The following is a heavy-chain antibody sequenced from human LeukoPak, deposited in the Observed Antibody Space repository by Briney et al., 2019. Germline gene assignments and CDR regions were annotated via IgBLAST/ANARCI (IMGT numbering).Heavy chain of an antibody. Sequence: GGSLRLSCAASGFTFSTYSMNWVRQAPGKGLEWVSSISSDSSYIYYVDSVKGRFTISRDNAKNSLYLQMNSLRAEDTAVYYCARDSVYGSSDYFDYWGQGTLVTVSS. CDR2: ISSDSSYI. V-gene: IGHV3-21*01. CDR3: ARDSVYGSSDYFDY. D-gene: IGHD1-26*01. J-gene: IGHJ4*02. CDR1: GFTFSTYS.